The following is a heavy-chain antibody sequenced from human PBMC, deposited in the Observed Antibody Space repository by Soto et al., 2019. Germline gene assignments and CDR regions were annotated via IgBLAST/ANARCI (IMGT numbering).Heavy chain of an antibody. CDR1: GYTFTSYD. J-gene: IGHJ6*03. CDR3: ARGYSVYCSGGSFYYLDV. Sequence: ASVKVSCKASGYTFTSYDINWVRQAAGQGLEWMGWMNPNSGNTGYAQKFQGRVTMTRNTSINTAYMELSSLRSEDTAVYYCARGYSVYCSGGSFYYLDVWGKVTTVT. D-gene: IGHD2-15*01. CDR2: MNPNSGNT. V-gene: IGHV1-8*01.